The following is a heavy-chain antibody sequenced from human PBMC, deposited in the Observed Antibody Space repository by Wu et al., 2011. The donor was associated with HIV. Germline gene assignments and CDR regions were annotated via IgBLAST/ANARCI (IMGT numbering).Heavy chain of an antibody. CDR3: ARVRAITMVRGVISHYGMDV. CDR1: GYTFTGYY. V-gene: IGHV1-2*02. D-gene: IGHD3-10*01. CDR2: INPNSGGT. J-gene: IGHJ6*04. Sequence: QVQLVQSGAEVKKPGASVKVSCKASGYTFTGYYIHWVRQAPGQGLEWMGWINPNSGGTNYAQKFQGRVTMTRDTSISTAYMELSRLRSDDTAVYYCARVRAITMVRGVISHYGMDVWGKGPRSPSP.